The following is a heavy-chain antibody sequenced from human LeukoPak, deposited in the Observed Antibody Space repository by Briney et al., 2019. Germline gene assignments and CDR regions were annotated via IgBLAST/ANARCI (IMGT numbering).Heavy chain of an antibody. D-gene: IGHD1-26*01. V-gene: IGHV5-51*01. J-gene: IGHJ4*02. CDR2: IYPGGSDI. CDR3: ARRVGASQRGFDY. CDR1: GYVFTNYW. Sequence: GESLKISCKGSGYVFTNYWIGWVRQMPGKGLEWMGIIYPGGSDIRYSPSFQGQVTISADKSVSTAYLQWSSLKASDTAMYYCARRVGASQRGFDYWGQGTLVTVSS.